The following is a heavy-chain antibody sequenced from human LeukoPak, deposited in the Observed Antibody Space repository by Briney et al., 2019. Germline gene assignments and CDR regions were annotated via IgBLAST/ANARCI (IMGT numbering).Heavy chain of an antibody. CDR2: ISDGGSDT. CDR1: GFTFNNYA. D-gene: IGHD6-6*01. V-gene: IGHV3-23*01. Sequence: GGSLRLSCAASGFTFNNYAMTWVRQAPGKGLEWVSSISDGGSDTYYAGSVKGRFTVSRDNSKNTLYMQMNSLRAEDTAVYYCAKRVSYSNSAAYFDYWGQGTLVTVFS. CDR3: AKRVSYSNSAAYFDY. J-gene: IGHJ4*02.